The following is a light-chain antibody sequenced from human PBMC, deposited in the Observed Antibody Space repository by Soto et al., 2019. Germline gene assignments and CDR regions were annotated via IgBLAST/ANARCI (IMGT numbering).Light chain of an antibody. CDR2: EVS. CDR1: SSDVGGYNY. CDR3: SSYTSSSTRV. Sequence: QSALTQPASVSGSPGQSITISCTGTSSDVGGYNYFSWYQQHPGKAPKLMIYEVSNRPSGVSNRFSGSKSGNTASLTSSGLQAEDEAEYYCSSYTSSSTRVFGGGTKLTVL. J-gene: IGLJ3*02. V-gene: IGLV2-14*01.